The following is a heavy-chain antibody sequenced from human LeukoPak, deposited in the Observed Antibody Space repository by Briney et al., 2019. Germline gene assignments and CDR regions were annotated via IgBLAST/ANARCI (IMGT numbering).Heavy chain of an antibody. CDR3: ARVADGDKYGGRDY. CDR1: GGSFSGYYW. V-gene: IGHV3-74*01. CDR2: IINDGSST. Sequence: ETLSLTCAVYGGSFSGYYWMHWVRQAPGKGLEWVSRIINDGSSTTYADSVKGRFTISRDNAKDTLYLQMNSLRVEDTAAYYCARVADGDKYGGRDYWGQGALVIVSS. D-gene: IGHD5-24*01. J-gene: IGHJ4*02.